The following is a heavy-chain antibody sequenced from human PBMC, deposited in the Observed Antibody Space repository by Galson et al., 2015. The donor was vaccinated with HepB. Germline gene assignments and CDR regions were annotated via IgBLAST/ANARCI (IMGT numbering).Heavy chain of an antibody. D-gene: IGHD7-27*01. Sequence: SLRLSCAASGFTFSSYDMHWVRQATGKGLEWVSAIGTAGDTYYPGSVKGRFTISRENAKNSLYLQMNSLRAGDTAVYYCARVRGGTNRGGHDAFDIWGQGTMVTVSS. V-gene: IGHV3-13*01. J-gene: IGHJ3*02. CDR1: GFTFSSYD. CDR2: IGTAGDT. CDR3: ARVRGGTNRGGHDAFDI.